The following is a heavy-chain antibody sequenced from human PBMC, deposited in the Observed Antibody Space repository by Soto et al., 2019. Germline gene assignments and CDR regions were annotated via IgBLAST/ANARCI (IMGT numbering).Heavy chain of an antibody. CDR1: GGSFSGYY. V-gene: IGHV4-34*01. CDR3: ARGFWGGTVTTEY. J-gene: IGHJ4*02. CDR2: INHSGST. D-gene: IGHD4-17*01. Sequence: SETLSLTCAVYGGSFSGYYWSCIRQPPGKGLEWIGEINHSGSTKYNPSLKSRVTISVDTSKNQFSLKLSSVTAADTAVYYCARGFWGGTVTTEYWGQGNLVT.